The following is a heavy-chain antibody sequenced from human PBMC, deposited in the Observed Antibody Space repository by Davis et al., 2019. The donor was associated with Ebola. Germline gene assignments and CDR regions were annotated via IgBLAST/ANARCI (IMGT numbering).Heavy chain of an antibody. CDR2: ISAYNGNT. Sequence: AASVKVSCKASGYTFTSYGISWVRQAPGQGLEWMGWISAYNGNTNYAQKLQGRVTMTTDTSTSTAYMELRSLRSDDTVVYYCARDKGMVYSYAADYWGQGTLVTVSS. CDR1: GYTFTSYG. CDR3: ARDKGMVYSYAADY. J-gene: IGHJ4*02. D-gene: IGHD5-18*01. V-gene: IGHV1-18*01.